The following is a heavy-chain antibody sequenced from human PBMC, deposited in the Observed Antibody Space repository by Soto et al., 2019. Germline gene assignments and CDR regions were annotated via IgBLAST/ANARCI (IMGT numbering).Heavy chain of an antibody. D-gene: IGHD3-22*01. CDR2: IFYSGST. J-gene: IGHJ4*02. CDR3: VREGLGFDRSGYPSSYFDF. CDR1: GGPISGDYY. V-gene: IGHV4-30-4*01. Sequence: SETLSLTCNVSGGPISGDYYWTWIRQPPGKGLEWIGYIFYSGSTYYNSSLKSRVTMSVDTSKNQFSLRLSSVTAADTAVYYCVREGLGFDRSGYPSSYFDFWGQGILVTVS.